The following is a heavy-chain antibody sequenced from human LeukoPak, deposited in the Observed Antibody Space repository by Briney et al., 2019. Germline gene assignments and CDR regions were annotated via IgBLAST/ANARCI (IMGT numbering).Heavy chain of an antibody. CDR3: ARDLYDSSGSYYFDY. J-gene: IGHJ4*02. V-gene: IGHV4-59*01. CDR1: GGSICSYY. Sequence: SETLSLTCTVSGGSICSYYWSWIRQPPGKGLEWIGYIYYSGCTNYNPSLKSRVTISVDTPKNQFSLKLSSVTAADTAVYYCARDLYDSSGSYYFDYWGQGTLVTVSS. CDR2: IYYSGCT. D-gene: IGHD3-22*01.